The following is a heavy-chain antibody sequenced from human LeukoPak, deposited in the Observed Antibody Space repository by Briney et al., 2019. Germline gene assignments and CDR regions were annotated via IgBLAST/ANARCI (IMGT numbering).Heavy chain of an antibody. CDR3: TTVEGYCSSTSCLDS. V-gene: IGHV3-15*01. D-gene: IGHD2-2*01. J-gene: IGHJ4*02. Sequence: GGSLRLSCAASGFTFSNAWMSWVRQAQGKGLEWVGRIKSKSDGGTADYAAPVKGRFTISRDDSKNTLYLQMNSLKTEDTAVYYCTTVEGYCSSTSCLDSWGQGALVTVSS. CDR1: GFTFSNAW. CDR2: IKSKSDGGTA.